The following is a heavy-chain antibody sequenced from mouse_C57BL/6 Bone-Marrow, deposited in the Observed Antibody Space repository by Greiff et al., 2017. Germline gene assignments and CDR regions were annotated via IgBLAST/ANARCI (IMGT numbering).Heavy chain of an antibody. CDR1: GFTFSDYG. D-gene: IGHD1-1*01. Sequence: DVKLVESGGGLVQPGGSLKLSCAASGFTFSDYGMAWVRQAPRTGPEWVAFISNLAYSIYYADTVTGRFTISRENAKNTLYLEMSSLRSEDTAMYYCARPRRDYEGFAYWGQGTLVTVSA. J-gene: IGHJ3*01. CDR2: ISNLAYSI. V-gene: IGHV5-15*01. CDR3: ARPRRDYEGFAY.